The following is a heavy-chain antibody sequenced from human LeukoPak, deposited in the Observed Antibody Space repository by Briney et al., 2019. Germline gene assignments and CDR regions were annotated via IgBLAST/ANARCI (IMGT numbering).Heavy chain of an antibody. CDR3: ATGGMSAFEI. CDR1: GFTFSSYW. CDR2: IYSGGST. J-gene: IGHJ3*02. Sequence: GGSLRLSCAASGFTFSSYWMHWVRQAPGKGLEWVSVIYSGGSTYYADSVKGRFTISRDNSKNTLYLQMNSLRAEDTAVYYCATGGMSAFEIWGQGTMVTVSS. D-gene: IGHD7-27*01. V-gene: IGHV3-66*01.